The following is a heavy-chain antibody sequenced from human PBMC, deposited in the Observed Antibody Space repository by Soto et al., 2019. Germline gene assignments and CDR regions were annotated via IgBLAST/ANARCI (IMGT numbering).Heavy chain of an antibody. D-gene: IGHD2-15*01. Sequence: SETLSLTCTFSGGSISSGGYYWSWIRQHPGKGLEWTGYIYYSGSTYYNPSLKSRVTISVDTSKNQFSLKLSSVTAADTAVYYCAREIREGYCSGGSCYSHPDYWGQGTLVTVSS. CDR1: GGSISSGGYY. V-gene: IGHV4-31*03. CDR2: IYYSGST. CDR3: AREIREGYCSGGSCYSHPDY. J-gene: IGHJ4*02.